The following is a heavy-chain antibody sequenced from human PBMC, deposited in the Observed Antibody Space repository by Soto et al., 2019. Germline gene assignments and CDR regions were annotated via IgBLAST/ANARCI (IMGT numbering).Heavy chain of an antibody. D-gene: IGHD5-12*01. CDR3: ATPARYSGYVSVY. Sequence: EVQLLESGGGLVQPGGSLRLSCAASGFTLSNYAMSWVRQAPGKGLEWVSAISGFGDITYYADSVKGRFTISRDNSKNTFYLEMNSLRAEDTAVYYCATPARYSGYVSVYWGQGTLVSVSS. J-gene: IGHJ4*02. CDR2: ISGFGDIT. CDR1: GFTLSNYA. V-gene: IGHV3-23*01.